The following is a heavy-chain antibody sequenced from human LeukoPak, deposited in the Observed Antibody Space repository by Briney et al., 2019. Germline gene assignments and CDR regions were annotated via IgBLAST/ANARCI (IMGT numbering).Heavy chain of an antibody. D-gene: IGHD5-12*01. Sequence: ASVKVSCKASGYTLTNYGINWVRQAPGQGLEWVGWISTYNGDANYAQKLQGRVDMTTDTPTSTAYMELSRLRSDDTAVYYCARGDSGYDPNPGQYYYYGMDVWGQGTTVTVSS. J-gene: IGHJ6*02. CDR2: ISTYNGDA. V-gene: IGHV1-18*01. CDR3: ARGDSGYDPNPGQYYYYGMDV. CDR1: GYTLTNYG.